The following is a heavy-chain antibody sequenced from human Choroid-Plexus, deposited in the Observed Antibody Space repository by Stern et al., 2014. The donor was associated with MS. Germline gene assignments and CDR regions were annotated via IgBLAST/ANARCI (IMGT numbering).Heavy chain of an antibody. CDR3: AKDRQYLTYFFDH. D-gene: IGHD2/OR15-2a*01. Sequence: MQLVESGGGVVQPGRPLRLSCVASGFTLGSCAMHWVRQAPGKGLEWVAGVSYDGSNKHYADSVKGRFTISRDNSQNTLYMQMSSLRPEDTAVYYCAKDRQYLTYFFDHWGQGSLVTVSS. CDR1: GFTLGSCA. V-gene: IGHV3-30*18. CDR2: VSYDGSNK. J-gene: IGHJ5*02.